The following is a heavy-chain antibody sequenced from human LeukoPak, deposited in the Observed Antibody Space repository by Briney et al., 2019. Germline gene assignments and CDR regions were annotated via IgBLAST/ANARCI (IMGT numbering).Heavy chain of an antibody. CDR1: GFTFSSYG. D-gene: IGHD6-13*01. CDR3: ANDQDIAAAAYYFDY. Sequence: GGSLRLSCAASGFTFSSYGMHWVRQAPGKGLEWVAVISYDGSDKYYADSVKGRFTISRDNSKNTLYLQMNSLRAEDTAVYYCANDQDIAAAAYYFDYWGQGTLVTVSS. CDR2: ISYDGSDK. J-gene: IGHJ4*02. V-gene: IGHV3-30*18.